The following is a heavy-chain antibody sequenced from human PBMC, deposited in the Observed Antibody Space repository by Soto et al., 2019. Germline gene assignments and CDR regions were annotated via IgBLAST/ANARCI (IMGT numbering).Heavy chain of an antibody. CDR1: GGTFSSYT. Sequence: QVQLVQSGAEVKKPGSSVKVSCKASGGTFSSYTISCVRQAPGQGLEWMGRIIPILGIANYAQKFQGRVTLTADKSTSTAYMALSSLRSEDTAVYYCARTPNGYGDYVFDYWGQGPLVTVSS. CDR3: ARTPNGYGDYVFDY. J-gene: IGHJ4*02. D-gene: IGHD4-17*01. V-gene: IGHV1-69*02. CDR2: IIPILGIA.